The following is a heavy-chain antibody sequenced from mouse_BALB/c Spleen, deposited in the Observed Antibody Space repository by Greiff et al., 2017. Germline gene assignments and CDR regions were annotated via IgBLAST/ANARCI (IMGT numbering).Heavy chain of an antibody. V-gene: IGHV1-15*01. CDR2: IDPETGGT. Sequence: VQLQQSGAELVRPGASVTLSCKASGYTFTDYEMHWVKQTPVHGLEWIGAIDPETGGTAYNQKFKGKATLTADKSSSTAYMELRSLTSEDSAVYYCTRRDGIYFDYWGQGTTLTVSS. CDR1: GYTFTDYE. CDR3: TRRDGIYFDY. D-gene: IGHD2-1*01. J-gene: IGHJ2*01.